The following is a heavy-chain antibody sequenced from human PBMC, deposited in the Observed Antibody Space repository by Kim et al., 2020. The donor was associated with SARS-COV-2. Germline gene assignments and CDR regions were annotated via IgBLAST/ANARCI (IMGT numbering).Heavy chain of an antibody. Sequence: SVKVSCKASGGTFSSYAISWVRQAPGQGLEWMGGIIPIFGTANYAQKFQGRVTITADESTSTAYMELSSLRSEDTAVYYCARDTGYSYGYPIGGGSDYWGQGTLVTVSS. CDR2: IIPIFGTA. D-gene: IGHD5-18*01. J-gene: IGHJ4*02. CDR3: ARDTGYSYGYPIGGGSDY. V-gene: IGHV1-69*13. CDR1: GGTFSSYA.